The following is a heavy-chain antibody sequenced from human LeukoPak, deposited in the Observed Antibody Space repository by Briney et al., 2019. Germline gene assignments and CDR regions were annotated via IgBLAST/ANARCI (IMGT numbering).Heavy chain of an antibody. CDR3: ASIRYYYDSGRLAD. D-gene: IGHD3-10*01. J-gene: IGHJ4*02. Sequence: SETLSLTCTVSGYSINSGYYWGWIRQPPGKGLEWIGTVYHSGNTYYNASLQGRVTLSLDTSNNQFSLKLSSVTAADTAVHYCASIRYYYDSGRLADWGQGTLVIVSS. CDR1: GYSINSGYY. V-gene: IGHV4-38-2*02. CDR2: VYHSGNT.